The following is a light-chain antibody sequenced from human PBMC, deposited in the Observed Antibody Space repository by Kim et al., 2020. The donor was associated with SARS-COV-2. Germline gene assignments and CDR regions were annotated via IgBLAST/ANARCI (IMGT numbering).Light chain of an antibody. Sequence: ASVGDTVTITCWASQDISRWVAWYQQRPEKAPKSLMYATSTLQSGVPSRFSGSGSGTHFTLTISSPQPEDFATYYCQQYNSYPVTFGGGTKVDIK. CDR2: ATS. CDR1: QDISRW. CDR3: QQYNSYPVT. V-gene: IGKV1D-16*01. J-gene: IGKJ4*01.